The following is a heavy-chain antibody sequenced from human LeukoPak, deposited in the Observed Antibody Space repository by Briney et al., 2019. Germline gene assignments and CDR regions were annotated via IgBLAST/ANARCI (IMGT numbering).Heavy chain of an antibody. CDR3: ARGVYSIDY. D-gene: IGHD2-15*01. Sequence: GGSLRLSCAASGFTFSSHWMNWVRQAPGKGLEWVANIREDGTEIYYTDSVKGRFTISRDNAKNPLYLQMNSLRAEDTAVYYCARGVYSIDYWGQGTLVTVSS. V-gene: IGHV3-7*01. CDR1: GFTFSSHW. J-gene: IGHJ4*02. CDR2: IREDGTEI.